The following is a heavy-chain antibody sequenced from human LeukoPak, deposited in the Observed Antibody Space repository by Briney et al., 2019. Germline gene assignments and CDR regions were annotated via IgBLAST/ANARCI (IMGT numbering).Heavy chain of an antibody. CDR3: ALVVPAAISPPDV. V-gene: IGHV1-3*01. D-gene: IGHD2-2*02. CDR1: GYTFTSYA. J-gene: IGHJ4*02. CDR2: INAGNSNT. Sequence: ASVKVSCKASGYTFTSYAMHWVRQAPGQRLEWMGWINAGNSNTKYSQKFQGRVTITRDTSASTAYMELSSLRSEDTAVYYCALVVPAAISPPDVWGQGTLVTVSS.